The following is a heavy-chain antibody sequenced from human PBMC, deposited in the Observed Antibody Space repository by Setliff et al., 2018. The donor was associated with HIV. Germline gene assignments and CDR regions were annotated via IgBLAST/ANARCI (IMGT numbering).Heavy chain of an antibody. J-gene: IGHJ5*02. CDR3: LLPCTSGWHNWADP. V-gene: IGHV3-73*01. CDR1: GFTFSGAE. D-gene: IGHD2-8*01. CDR2: IRSKADKYAT. Sequence: PGESLKISCAASGFTFSGAEIHWVRQVSGKGLGWVGRIRSKADKYATDYGASAKGRFIISRDDSKKTAYLQMSSLRAEDTAMYYCLLPCTSGWHNWADPWGQGTLVTVSS.